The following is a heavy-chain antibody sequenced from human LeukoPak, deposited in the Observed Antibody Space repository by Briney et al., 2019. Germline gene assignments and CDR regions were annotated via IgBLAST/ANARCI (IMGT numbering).Heavy chain of an antibody. CDR2: IKQDGSEK. D-gene: IGHD3-10*01. Sequence: PGGSLRLSCAASGFTFSSYWMSWVRQAPGKGLEWVANIKQDGSEKHYVDSVKGRLTISRDNAKNSLYLQMNSLRAEDTAVYYCARDHYYGSGSYYYREYYYYGMDVWGQGTTVTVSS. V-gene: IGHV3-7*01. J-gene: IGHJ6*02. CDR3: ARDHYYGSGSYYYREYYYYGMDV. CDR1: GFTFSSYW.